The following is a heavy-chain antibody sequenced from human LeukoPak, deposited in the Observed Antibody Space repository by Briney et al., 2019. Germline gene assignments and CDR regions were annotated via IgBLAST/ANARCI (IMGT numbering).Heavy chain of an antibody. D-gene: IGHD1-26*01. CDR3: ARVRATTRGSSATRDAFDI. V-gene: IGHV4-59*01. Sequence: TPSETLSLTCTVSGGSISSYYWSWIRQPPGKGLEWIGYIYYSGSTNYNPSLKSRVTISVDTSKNQFSLKLSSVTAADTAVYYCARVRATTRGSSATRDAFDIWGQGTMVTVSS. J-gene: IGHJ3*02. CDR1: GGSISSYY. CDR2: IYYSGST.